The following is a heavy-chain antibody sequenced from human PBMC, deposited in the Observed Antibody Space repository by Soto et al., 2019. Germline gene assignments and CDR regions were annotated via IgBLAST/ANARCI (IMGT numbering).Heavy chain of an antibody. J-gene: IGHJ4*02. D-gene: IGHD1-7*01. Sequence: SETLSLTCTVSGGSISSYRWSWIRQPAWKGLEWTGRISNNGNTQYNPSLKSRVTVSVDTSRNQFFLNLHSVTAADSAVYFCGRESGETWDYEAYWGQGTPVTVSS. CDR2: ISNNGNT. V-gene: IGHV4-4*07. CDR3: GRESGETWDYEAY. CDR1: GGSISSYR.